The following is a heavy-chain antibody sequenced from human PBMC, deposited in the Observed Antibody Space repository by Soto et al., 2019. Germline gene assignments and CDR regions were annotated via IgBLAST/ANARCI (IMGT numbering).Heavy chain of an antibody. CDR2: ISAYNGNT. CDR1: GYTFTSYG. D-gene: IGHD2-15*01. CDR3: ARDLVDIVVVVAADYYYYMYV. Sequence: QVQLVQSGAEVKKPGASVKVSCKASGYTFTSYGISWVRQAPGQGLEWMGWISAYNGNTNYAQKLQGRVTMTTDTSTSTAYMELRSLRSDDTAVYYCARDLVDIVVVVAADYYYYMYVWGKGTTVTVSS. J-gene: IGHJ6*03. V-gene: IGHV1-18*01.